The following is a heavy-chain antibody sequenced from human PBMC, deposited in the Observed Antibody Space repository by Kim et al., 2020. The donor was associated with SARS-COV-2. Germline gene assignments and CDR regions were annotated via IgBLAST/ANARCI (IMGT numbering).Heavy chain of an antibody. CDR2: ISSSSSTI. CDR3: ARDFGLYCSGGSCYSAYFDY. J-gene: IGHJ4*02. CDR1: GFTFSSYS. V-gene: IGHV3-48*04. Sequence: GGSLRLSCAASGFTFSSYSMNWVRQAPGKGLEWVSYISSSSSTIYYADSVKGRFTISRDNAKNSLYLQMNSLRAEDTAVYYCARDFGLYCSGGSCYSAYFDYWGQGTLVTVSS. D-gene: IGHD2-15*01.